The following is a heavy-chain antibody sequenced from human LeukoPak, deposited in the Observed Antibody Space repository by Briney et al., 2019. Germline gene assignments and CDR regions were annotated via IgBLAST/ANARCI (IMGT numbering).Heavy chain of an antibody. Sequence: PGGSLRLSCAASGFTFSGYGMHWVRQASGKGLEWVAVISYDGSNKYYAESVKGRFTISRDNSKNTVYLEMNSLRAEDTAVYYCAKGYGSGWNYYYYYMDVWGKGTTVTVSS. D-gene: IGHD6-19*01. J-gene: IGHJ6*03. CDR1: GFTFSGYG. V-gene: IGHV3-30*18. CDR2: ISYDGSNK. CDR3: AKGYGSGWNYYYYYMDV.